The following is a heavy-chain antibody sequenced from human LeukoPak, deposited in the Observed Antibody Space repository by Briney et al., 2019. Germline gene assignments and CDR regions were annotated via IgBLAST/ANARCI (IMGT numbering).Heavy chain of an antibody. Sequence: GRSLRLSCAASGFTFSSYGMHWVRQAPGKGLEWVAVISYDGSNKYYADSVKGRFTISRDNSKNTLYLQMNSLRAEDTAVYYCAKDLYPVLRYFDWLSDYWGQGTLVTDSS. J-gene: IGHJ4*02. D-gene: IGHD3-9*01. CDR2: ISYDGSNK. V-gene: IGHV3-30*18. CDR1: GFTFSSYG. CDR3: AKDLYPVLRYFDWLSDY.